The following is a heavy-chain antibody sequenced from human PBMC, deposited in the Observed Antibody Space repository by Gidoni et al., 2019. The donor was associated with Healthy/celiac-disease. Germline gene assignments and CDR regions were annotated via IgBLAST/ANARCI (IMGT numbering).Heavy chain of an antibody. V-gene: IGHV4-38-2*02. CDR2: INVVGYT. Sequence: QVQLQESGPGLGKPSETLSLTCTVSGYSISRGYYWDWIRQSPGKGLEWIGSINVVGYTYYNPSLQSRLSLSVDNSKNQFFLRLRSMTAADTALYFCAKRREGDAFDVWGRGTRGAVSS. CDR1: GYSISRGYY. CDR3: AKRREGDAFDV. J-gene: IGHJ3*01.